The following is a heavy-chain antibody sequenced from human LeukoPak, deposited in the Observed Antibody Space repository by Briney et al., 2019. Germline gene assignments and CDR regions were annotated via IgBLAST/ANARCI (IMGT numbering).Heavy chain of an antibody. V-gene: IGHV3-11*01. CDR1: GFTFSDYY. D-gene: IGHD3-16*02. CDR2: ISSSGTII. CDR3: AKARDSLGELSFH. Sequence: GGSLRLSCAAAGFTFSDYYMSWIRQAPGKGLEWLSYISSSGTIIYCADSVKGRFTISRDSSKNTVYLQMNSLRAEDTAVYYCAKARDSLGELSFHGGQGTLVTVSS. J-gene: IGHJ4*02.